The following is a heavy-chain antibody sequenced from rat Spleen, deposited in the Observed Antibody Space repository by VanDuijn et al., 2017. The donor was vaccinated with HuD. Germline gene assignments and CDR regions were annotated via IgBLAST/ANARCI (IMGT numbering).Heavy chain of an antibody. CDR3: ARQDTSGYSNWFTY. D-gene: IGHD4-3*01. CDR1: GFIFNNYD. CDR2: ISPSGGGT. V-gene: IGHV5S13*01. Sequence: EVQLVESGGGLVQPGRSLQVSCAASGFIFNNYDMAWVRQTPTKGLEWVASISPSGGGTYYRDSVKGRFTVSRDNTRSTQFLQMDSLRSEDTATYYCARQDTSGYSNWFTYWGQGTLVTVSS. J-gene: IGHJ3*01.